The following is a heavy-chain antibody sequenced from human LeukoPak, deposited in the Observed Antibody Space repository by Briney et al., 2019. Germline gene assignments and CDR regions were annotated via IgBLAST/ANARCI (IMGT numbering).Heavy chain of an antibody. J-gene: IGHJ5*02. CDR3: AKGLSTGWFDP. CDR1: GYTFTGYY. V-gene: IGHV1-2*02. D-gene: IGHD2-2*01. CDR2: INPNSGGT. Sequence: GASVKVSCKASGYTFTGYYIHWVRQAPGQGLEWMGWINPNSGGTNYAQRFQGRVTMTRDTSISTAYMDLSRLRSDDTAVYYCAKGLSTGWFDPWGQGTLVTVSS.